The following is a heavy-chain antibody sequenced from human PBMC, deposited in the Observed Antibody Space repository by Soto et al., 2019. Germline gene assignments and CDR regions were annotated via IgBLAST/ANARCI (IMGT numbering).Heavy chain of an antibody. J-gene: IGHJ4*02. D-gene: IGHD4-4*01. CDR2: INSDGNST. CDR3: ARESNHFDY. V-gene: IGHV3-74*01. Sequence: GGSLRLSCAASGFTFSPFWMHWVRQVPGKGPVWVSRINSDGNSTSYADSVKGRFTISRDNAKNTLYLQMNSLRAEDTAVYYCARESNHFDYWGQGTLVTVSS. CDR1: GFTFSPFW.